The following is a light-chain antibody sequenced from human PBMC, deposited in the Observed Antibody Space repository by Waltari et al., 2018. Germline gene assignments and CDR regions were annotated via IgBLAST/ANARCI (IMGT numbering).Light chain of an antibody. CDR3: QQYYSNPRT. J-gene: IGKJ1*01. V-gene: IGKV4-1*01. Sequence: TQSPDSLAVSLGERATINCKSSQSVLYSSNNKNYLTWYQQKPGQPPKLLIYWASTRESGVPDRFSASGSGTDFTLTINSLQAEDVAVYYCQQYYSNPRTFGQGTKVEIK. CDR1: QSVLYSSNNKNY. CDR2: WAS.